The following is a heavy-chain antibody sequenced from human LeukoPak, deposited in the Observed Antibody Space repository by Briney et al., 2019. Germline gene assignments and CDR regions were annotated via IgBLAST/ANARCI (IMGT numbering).Heavy chain of an antibody. V-gene: IGHV3-15*01. CDR2: IKSKTDGGTA. CDR3: ATGILETRDY. J-gene: IGHJ4*02. Sequence: PGGSLRLSCAASGFTFTNVRMSWVRQAPGKRLEWVGRIKSKTDGGTADYAAPVKGRFTISRDDSQNTLYLQMNSLTTEDTAVYYCATGILETRDYWGQGTLVTVSS. CDR1: GFTFTNVR.